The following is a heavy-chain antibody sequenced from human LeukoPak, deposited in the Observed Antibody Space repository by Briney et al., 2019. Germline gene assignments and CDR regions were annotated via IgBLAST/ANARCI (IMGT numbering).Heavy chain of an antibody. D-gene: IGHD2-21*02. Sequence: SETLSLTCTVSGDSVTSGGYFWTWTRQHPGKGLEWIRHISNSGTTSSNPSLKSRVSISVDTSNNQFSLRLSSVTAADTAVYYCARDVVVTSSPDAFDIWGQGTMVTVSS. V-gene: IGHV4-31*03. CDR2: ISNSGTT. CDR1: GDSVTSGGYF. CDR3: ARDVVVTSSPDAFDI. J-gene: IGHJ3*02.